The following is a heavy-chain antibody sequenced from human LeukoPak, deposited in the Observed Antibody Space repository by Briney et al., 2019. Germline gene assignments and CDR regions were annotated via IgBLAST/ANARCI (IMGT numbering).Heavy chain of an antibody. CDR2: IKSKTDGGTT. CDR1: GFTFSNAW. CDR3: TTDILYSSSWYVNY. D-gene: IGHD6-13*01. J-gene: IGHJ4*02. Sequence: PGGSLRLSCAASGFTFSNAWMSWVRQAPGKGLEWVGRIKSKTDGGTTDYAAPVKGRFTISRDDSKNTLYLQMNSLKTEDTAVYYCTTDILYSSSWYVNYWGQGTLVTVSS. V-gene: IGHV3-15*01.